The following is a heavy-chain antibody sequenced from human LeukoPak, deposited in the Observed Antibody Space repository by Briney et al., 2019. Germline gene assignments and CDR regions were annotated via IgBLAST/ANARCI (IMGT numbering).Heavy chain of an antibody. V-gene: IGHV3-23*01. CDR1: GFTFSSSA. Sequence: AGGSLRLSCAASGFTFSSSAMSWVRQAPGKGLEWVSAISNNGGYTYYADSVQGRFTISSDNSKSTLCLQMNSLRAEDTAVYYCAKQLGYCSDGSCYFPYWGQGTLVTVSS. CDR3: AKQLGYCSDGSCYFPY. CDR2: ISNNGGYT. D-gene: IGHD2-15*01. J-gene: IGHJ4*02.